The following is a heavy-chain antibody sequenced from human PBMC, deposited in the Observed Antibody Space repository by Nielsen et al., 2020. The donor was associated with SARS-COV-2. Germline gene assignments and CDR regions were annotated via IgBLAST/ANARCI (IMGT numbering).Heavy chain of an antibody. CDR2: INHSGST. D-gene: IGHD5-18*01. Sequence: SETLSLTCTVSGGSISGYYWSWIRQPPGKGLEWIGEINHSGSTNYNPSLKSRVTISVDTSKNQFSLKLSSVTAADTAVYYCARGIQLRAFDIWGQGTMVTVSS. CDR1: GGSISGYY. J-gene: IGHJ3*02. CDR3: ARGIQLRAFDI. V-gene: IGHV4-34*01.